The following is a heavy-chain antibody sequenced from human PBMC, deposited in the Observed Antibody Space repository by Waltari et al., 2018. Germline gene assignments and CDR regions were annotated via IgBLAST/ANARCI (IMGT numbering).Heavy chain of an antibody. CDR2: IYSGGST. J-gene: IGHJ4*02. D-gene: IGHD1-26*01. CDR3: AKDPDSGSYYPYFDY. Sequence: EVQLLESGGGLVQPGGSLRLSCAASGFTFSRYAMRWVRQAPGKGLEWVSVIYSGGSTYYADSVKGRFTISRDNSKNTLYLQMNSLRAEDTAVYYCAKDPDSGSYYPYFDYWGQGTLVTVSS. CDR1: GFTFSRYA. V-gene: IGHV3-23*03.